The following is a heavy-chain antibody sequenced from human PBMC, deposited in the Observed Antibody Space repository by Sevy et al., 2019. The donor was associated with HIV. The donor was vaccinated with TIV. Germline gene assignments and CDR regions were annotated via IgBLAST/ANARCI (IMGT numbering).Heavy chain of an antibody. CDR2: IIPIFGTA. CDR1: GGTFSSYA. J-gene: IGHJ4*02. D-gene: IGHD3-10*01. CDR3: ARGYYGSGSYYKDDY. Sequence: ASVKVSCKASGGTFSSYAISWVRQAPGQGLEWMGGIIPIFGTANYAQKFQGTVTITADKSTSTAYMELSSLRSEDTAVYYCARGYYGSGSYYKDDYWGQGTLVTVSS. V-gene: IGHV1-69*06.